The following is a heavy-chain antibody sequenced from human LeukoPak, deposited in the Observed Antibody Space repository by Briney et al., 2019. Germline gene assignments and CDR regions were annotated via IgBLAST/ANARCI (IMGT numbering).Heavy chain of an antibody. CDR3: ARGHSSGWSTFDY. V-gene: IGHV3-66*01. CDR1: GFTVSSNY. J-gene: IGHJ4*02. CDR2: IYSGGST. Sequence: GGSLRLSSAASGFTVSSNYMSWVRQAPGKGLEWVSVIYSGGSTYYADSVKGRFTISRDNAKDSLYLQMNSLRAEDTAVYYCARGHSSGWSTFDYWGQGTLVTVSS. D-gene: IGHD6-19*01.